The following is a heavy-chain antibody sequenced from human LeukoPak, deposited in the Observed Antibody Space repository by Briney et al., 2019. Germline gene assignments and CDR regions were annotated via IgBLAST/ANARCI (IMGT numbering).Heavy chain of an antibody. V-gene: IGHV3-15*01. CDR3: TTGSSADYGDSCHLGY. Sequence: GGSLRLSCAASGFTFSNAWMSWVRQAPGKGLEWVGRIKSKTDGGTTDYAAPVKGRFTISRDDSKNTLYLQMNSLKTEDTAVYYCTTGSSADYGDSCHLGYWGQGTLVTVSS. CDR1: GFTFSNAW. CDR2: IKSKTDGGTT. J-gene: IGHJ4*02. D-gene: IGHD4-17*01.